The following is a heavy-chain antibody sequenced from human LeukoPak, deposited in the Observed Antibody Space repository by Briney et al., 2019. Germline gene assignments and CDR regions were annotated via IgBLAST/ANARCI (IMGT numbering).Heavy chain of an antibody. D-gene: IGHD3-3*01. CDR2: ISYDGSNK. V-gene: IGHV3-30*18. CDR3: AKDRATYYDFWSGLYYYYYYGMDV. Sequence: PGRSLRPSCAASGFTFSSYGMHWVRQAPGKGLEWVAVISYDGSNKYYADSVKGRFTISRDNSKNTLYLQMNSLRAEDTAVYYCAKDRATYYDFWSGLYYYYYYGMDVWGQGTTVTVSS. J-gene: IGHJ6*02. CDR1: GFTFSSYG.